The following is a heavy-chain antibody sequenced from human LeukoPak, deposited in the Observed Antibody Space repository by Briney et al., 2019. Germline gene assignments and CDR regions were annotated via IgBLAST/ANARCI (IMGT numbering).Heavy chain of an antibody. J-gene: IGHJ3*02. CDR2: ISWNSGSI. Sequence: GRSLRLSCAASGFTFDDYAMHWVRQAPGKGLEWVSGISWNSGSIGYADSVKGRFTISRDNAKNSLYLQMNSLRGEDTALYYCAKERNNWNYGGGAFDIWGQGTMVTVSS. V-gene: IGHV3-9*01. CDR1: GFTFDDYA. D-gene: IGHD1-7*01. CDR3: AKERNNWNYGGGAFDI.